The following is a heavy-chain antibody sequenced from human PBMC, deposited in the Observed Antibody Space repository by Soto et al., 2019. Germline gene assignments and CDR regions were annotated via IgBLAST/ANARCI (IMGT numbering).Heavy chain of an antibody. CDR1: GGSISSGGYY. Sequence: SETLSLTCTVSGGSISSGGYYWSWIRQHPGKGLEWIGYIYYSGSTYYNPSLKSRVTISVDTSKNQFSLKLSSVTAADTAVYYCARSGGYWASDSSGSFYNYYYGMDVWGQGTTVTVSS. J-gene: IGHJ6*02. V-gene: IGHV4-31*03. CDR3: ARSGGYWASDSSGSFYNYYYGMDV. D-gene: IGHD3-22*01. CDR2: IYYSGST.